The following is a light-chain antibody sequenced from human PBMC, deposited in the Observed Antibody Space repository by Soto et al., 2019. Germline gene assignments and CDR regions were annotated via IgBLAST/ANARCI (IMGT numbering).Light chain of an antibody. CDR2: DAS. Sequence: EIVLTQSPATLSLSPGERATLSCRASQSVSSYLAWYQQKPGQAPSLLINDASNRATGIPARFSGSGSGTDFTLTISSLRPEDIAVYDCQQRSNWQNFGQGTKLEIK. V-gene: IGKV3-11*01. CDR1: QSVSSY. J-gene: IGKJ2*01. CDR3: QQRSNWQN.